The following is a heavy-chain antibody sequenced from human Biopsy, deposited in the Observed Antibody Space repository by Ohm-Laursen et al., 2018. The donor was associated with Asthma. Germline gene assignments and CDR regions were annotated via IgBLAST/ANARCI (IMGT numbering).Heavy chain of an antibody. CDR1: GGTFSNFA. Sequence: SSVKVSYKAPGGTFSNFAISWVRQAPGQGLEWLGGIMTVFGTTNYAQKFQGRVTITADESTSTTYMEVTSLRSEDTAIYYCARCQVGYSSGWSLLLKKIYYSGMDVWGQGTAVTVSS. D-gene: IGHD6-19*01. CDR2: IMTVFGTT. CDR3: ARCQVGYSSGWSLLLKKIYYSGMDV. V-gene: IGHV1-69*01. J-gene: IGHJ6*02.